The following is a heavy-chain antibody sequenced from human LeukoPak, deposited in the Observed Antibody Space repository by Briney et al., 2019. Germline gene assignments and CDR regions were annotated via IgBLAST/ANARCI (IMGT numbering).Heavy chain of an antibody. D-gene: IGHD3-10*01. CDR1: GGSFSGYY. Sequence: PSETLSLTCAVYGGSFSGYYWSWIRQPPGKGLEWIGEINHSGGTNYNPSLKSRVTISVDTSKNQFSLKLSSVTAADTAVYYCAQGTMVRGVIVPYSWFDPWGQGTLVTVSS. CDR3: AQGTMVRGVIVPYSWFDP. CDR2: INHSGGT. J-gene: IGHJ5*02. V-gene: IGHV4-34*01.